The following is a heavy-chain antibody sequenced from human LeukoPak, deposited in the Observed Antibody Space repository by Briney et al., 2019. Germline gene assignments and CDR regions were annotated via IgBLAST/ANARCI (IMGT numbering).Heavy chain of an antibody. V-gene: IGHV3-7*01. CDR2: IKQDGSEK. CDR3: ARDRGFSTFDI. J-gene: IGHJ3*02. D-gene: IGHD3-10*01. CDR1: GFTFSSYW. Sequence: PGGSLRLSCAASGFTFSSYWMSWVRQAPGKGLEWVANIKQDGSEKYYVDSVRGRFTISRDNVRNSLFLQMNNLRAEDTAVYYCARDRGFSTFDIWGQGTMVIVSS.